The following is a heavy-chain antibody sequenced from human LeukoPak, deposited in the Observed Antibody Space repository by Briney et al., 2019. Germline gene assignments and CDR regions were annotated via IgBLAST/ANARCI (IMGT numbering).Heavy chain of an antibody. J-gene: IGHJ4*02. D-gene: IGHD2-8*01. V-gene: IGHV3-23*01. CDR3: AKDDAWGMINGY. CDR2: ISGSGGST. CDR1: GFTFSSYA. Sequence: GGSLRLSCAASGFTFSSYAMSWVRQAPGKGLDWVSAISGSGGSTYYADSVKGRFTISRDNSKNTLYLQMNSLRAEDTAVYYCAKDDAWGMINGYWGQGTLVTVSS.